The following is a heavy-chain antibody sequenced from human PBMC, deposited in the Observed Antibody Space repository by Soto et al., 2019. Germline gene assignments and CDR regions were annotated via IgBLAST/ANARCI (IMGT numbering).Heavy chain of an antibody. D-gene: IGHD6-19*01. Sequence: EVQRVESGGGLIQPGVALRLSCAVSGFTVSSNFLSWVRQAPGKGLEWVSVIYKDGSTYYDDSVKGRFTISRDNSKNTVYIHMNSLRVEDTAVYFCARHEEHRTGWYFYLGPWGQGTQVNVAS. CDR1: GFTVSSNF. CDR2: IYKDGST. CDR3: ARHEEHRTGWYFYLGP. V-gene: IGHV3-53*01. J-gene: IGHJ5*02.